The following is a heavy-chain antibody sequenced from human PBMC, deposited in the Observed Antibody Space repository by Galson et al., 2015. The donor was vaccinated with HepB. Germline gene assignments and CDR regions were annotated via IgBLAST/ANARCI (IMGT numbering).Heavy chain of an antibody. CDR2: ISDSGGNT. CDR1: GFTFGSYV. Sequence: SLRLSCAASGFTFGSYVMTWVRQAPGKGLEWVSVISDSGGNTYYADSVKGRFTTSRDNSKSTLYLQMNSLRAEDTAVYYCAKYPDPQATVKAFDYWGQGTLVTVSS. V-gene: IGHV3-23*01. D-gene: IGHD4-11*01. CDR3: AKYPDPQATVKAFDY. J-gene: IGHJ4*02.